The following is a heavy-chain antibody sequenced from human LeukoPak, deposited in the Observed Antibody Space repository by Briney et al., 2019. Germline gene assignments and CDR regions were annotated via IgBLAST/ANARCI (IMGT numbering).Heavy chain of an antibody. J-gene: IGHJ5*02. V-gene: IGHV4-34*01. CDR2: IDHNGIT. Sequence: KSSETLSLTCAVSGESFSGNFWTWIRQSPGKGLEWIGEIDHNGITHYNPSLKSRVAMSVDTTRKRFSLKLSSVTAADTAVYYCARGGYSYGSWWFDPWGQGTLVTVSS. D-gene: IGHD5-18*01. CDR3: ARGGYSYGSWWFDP. CDR1: GESFSGNF.